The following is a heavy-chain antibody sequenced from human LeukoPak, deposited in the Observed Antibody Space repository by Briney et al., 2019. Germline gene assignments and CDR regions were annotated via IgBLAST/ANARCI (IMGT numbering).Heavy chain of an antibody. J-gene: IGHJ6*03. CDR1: GFTFSSYG. CDR2: IRYDGSNK. D-gene: IGHD4-11*01. V-gene: IGHV3-30*02. CDR3: SKVPYSQYYYYYYYMDG. Sequence: GGSLRLSCAASGFTFSSYGMHWVRQAPGKGLEWVAFIRYDGSNKYYADSVKGRFTISRDNSKNTLYLQMNSLRAEDTAVYYCSKVPYSQYYYYYYYMDGWGKGTTVTVSS.